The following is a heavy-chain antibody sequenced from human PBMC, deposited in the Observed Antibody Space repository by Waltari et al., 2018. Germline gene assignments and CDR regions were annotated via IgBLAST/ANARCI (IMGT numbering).Heavy chain of an antibody. J-gene: IGHJ4*02. V-gene: IGHV1-2*06. CDR2: INPNRGGT. CDR1: GYTFTGYY. Sequence: QVQLVQSGAEVKKPGASVKVSCKASGYTFTGYYMHWVRQAPGQGLEWMGRINPNRGGTNYAQKCQGRGTMTRDTSISTAYMELSRLRSDDTAVYYCARDYGGNSVYSLGFDYWGQGTLVTVSS. D-gene: IGHD4-17*01. CDR3: ARDYGGNSVYSLGFDY.